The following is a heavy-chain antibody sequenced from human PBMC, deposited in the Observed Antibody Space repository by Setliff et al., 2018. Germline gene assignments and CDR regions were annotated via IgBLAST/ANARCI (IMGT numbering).Heavy chain of an antibody. CDR3: ARGPPVDFGVVTPGYFEY. CDR2: INHSGST. V-gene: IGHV4-34*01. CDR1: GGSFSGYY. Sequence: PSETLSLTCAVYGGSFSGYYWSWIRQPPGKGLEWIGEINHSGSTNYNPSLKSRVTISVDTSKNQFSLKLSSVTAADTAVYFCARGPPVDFGVVTPGYFEYWGQGNPVTVSS. D-gene: IGHD3-3*01. J-gene: IGHJ4*02.